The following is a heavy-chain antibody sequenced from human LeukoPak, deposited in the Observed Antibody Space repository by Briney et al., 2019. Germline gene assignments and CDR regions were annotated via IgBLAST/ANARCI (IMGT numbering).Heavy chain of an antibody. CDR2: IITIFGTA. D-gene: IGHD3-22*01. Sequence: SVKVSCKASGGTFISYAISWVRQAPGQGLEWMGGIITIFGTANYAQKFQGRVTITADESTSTAYMELSSLRSEDTAVYYCAREALYYYDSSGYYSYFDYWGQGTLVTVSS. J-gene: IGHJ4*02. CDR3: AREALYYYDSSGYYSYFDY. V-gene: IGHV1-69*13. CDR1: GGTFISYA.